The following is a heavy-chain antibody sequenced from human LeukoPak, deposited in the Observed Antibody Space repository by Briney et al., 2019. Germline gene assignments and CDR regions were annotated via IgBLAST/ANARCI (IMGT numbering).Heavy chain of an antibody. CDR2: ISFDGSNK. CDR3: AKDLGPHGSATYNYFDS. CDR1: GFTFSSYA. Sequence: AGGSLRLSCAASGFTFSSYAMSWVRQAPGKGLEWVALISFDGSNKYYADSMKGRFTISRDNSKNTLYLQMNSLGAEDTAVYYCAKDLGPHGSATYNYFDSWGQGTLVTVSS. V-gene: IGHV3-30*18. J-gene: IGHJ4*02. D-gene: IGHD5-24*01.